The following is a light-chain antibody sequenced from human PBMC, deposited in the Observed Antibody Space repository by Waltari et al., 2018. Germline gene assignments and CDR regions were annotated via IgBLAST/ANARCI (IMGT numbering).Light chain of an antibody. CDR2: KVS. CDR3: MHSINWPWT. V-gene: IGKV2-30*01. J-gene: IGKJ1*01. Sequence: DVVMTQSPLSLPATVGQPASISCRSSQSLVNSDGDTYFNWFQQRPGQSPRLTIYKVSNRDAGVPDRFSGSASGTDFTLKISRVAAEDVGSYYCMHSINWPWTFGQGTKVEIK. CDR1: QSLVNSDGDTY.